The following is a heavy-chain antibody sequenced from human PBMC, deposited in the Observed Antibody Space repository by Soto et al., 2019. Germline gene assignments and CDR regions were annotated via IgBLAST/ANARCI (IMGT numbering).Heavy chain of an antibody. CDR2: IYYSGST. CDR3: ARVVAATYGNWFDP. V-gene: IGHV4-59*08. CDR1: GGSISSYY. D-gene: IGHD2-15*01. Sequence: PSETLSLTCTVSGGSISSYYWSWIRQPPGKGLEWIGYIYYSGSTNYNPSLKSRVTISVDTSKNQFSLKLSSVTAADTAVYYCARVVAATYGNWFDPWGQGTLVTVSS. J-gene: IGHJ5*02.